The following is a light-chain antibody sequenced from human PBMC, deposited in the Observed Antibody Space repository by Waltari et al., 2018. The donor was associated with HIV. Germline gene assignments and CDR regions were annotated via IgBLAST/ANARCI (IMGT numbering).Light chain of an antibody. V-gene: IGLV3-21*04. CDR2: YDS. CDR1: RIATKS. Sequence: YVLTQPPSVSVAPGRTATISCGGTRIATKSVHWYQQKSGQAPLLVIFYDSDRPSGSPEGCSGAKSGSAATLTINRVEAGDEADYFCQVWDETRNHVVFGGGTKLIAL. J-gene: IGLJ3*02. CDR3: QVWDETRNHVV.